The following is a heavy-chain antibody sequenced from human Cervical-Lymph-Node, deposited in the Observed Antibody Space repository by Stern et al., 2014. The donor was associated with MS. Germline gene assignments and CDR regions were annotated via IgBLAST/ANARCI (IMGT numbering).Heavy chain of an antibody. J-gene: IGHJ4*02. CDR3: VRDQGGIAAS. CDR1: GGTFSNID. Sequence: QVQLVESGAEVKKPGSSMKVSCKASGGTFSNIDISWVRQAPGQGLEWLGGIMALFGTTNYAPKVQGRVTIIADESTNTVNMELSSLRSEDTAVYYCVRDQGGIAASWGQGTLVTVSS. CDR2: IMALFGTT. D-gene: IGHD6-13*01. V-gene: IGHV1-69*01.